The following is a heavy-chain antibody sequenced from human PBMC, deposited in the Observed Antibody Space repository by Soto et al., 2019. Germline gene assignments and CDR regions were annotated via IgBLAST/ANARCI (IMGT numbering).Heavy chain of an antibody. D-gene: IGHD2-21*02. V-gene: IGHV5-51*01. Sequence: GESLKISCNGSGYSFTSYWIGWVRQMPGKGLEWMGIIYPGDSDTRYSPSFQGQVTFSADRSISTVYLQWSSLKASDTGMYYCERDMTDHVFDVSGQATMLTVS. CDR2: IYPGDSDT. CDR1: GYSFTSYW. CDR3: ERDMTDHVFDV. J-gene: IGHJ3*01.